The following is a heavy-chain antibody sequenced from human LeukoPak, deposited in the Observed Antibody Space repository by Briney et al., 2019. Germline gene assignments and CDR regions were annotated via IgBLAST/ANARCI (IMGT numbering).Heavy chain of an antibody. Sequence: NPGGSLRLSCAASGFTFSSYSMNWVRQAPGKGLEWVSSISSSSSYIYHADSVKGRFTISRDNAKNSLYLQMNSLRAEDTAVYYCARGVRRLPFDYWGQGTLVTVSS. CDR1: GFTFSSYS. D-gene: IGHD6-25*01. CDR3: ARGVRRLPFDY. CDR2: ISSSSSYI. J-gene: IGHJ4*02. V-gene: IGHV3-21*01.